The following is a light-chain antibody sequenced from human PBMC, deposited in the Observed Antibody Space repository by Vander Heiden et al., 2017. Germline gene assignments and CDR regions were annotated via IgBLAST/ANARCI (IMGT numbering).Light chain of an antibody. CDR3: CSYAGSYVYV. CDR1: SSDVGGYTY. V-gene: IGLV2-11*01. Sequence: QSALTQPRSVSGSPGHSVPISCTGTSSDVGGYTYVSWYQQHPGKAPKLMIYDVAQRPSGVPDRFSGSKSGNTASLTISGLQAEDEADYYCCSYAGSYVYVFGTGTTVTVL. J-gene: IGLJ1*01. CDR2: DVA.